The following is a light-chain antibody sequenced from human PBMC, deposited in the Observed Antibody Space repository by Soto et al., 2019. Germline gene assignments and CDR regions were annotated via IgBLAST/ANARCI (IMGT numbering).Light chain of an antibody. J-gene: IGKJ2*01. CDR2: DDS. CDR3: QQFNSYPYT. Sequence: AIQLTQSPSSLSASVGDRVTITCLASQGISSALAWYQQKPGKAPKLLIYDDSSLESGVPSRFSGSGSGTDFTLTISSLQPEDFATYYCQQFNSYPYTFGQGTKLEIK. V-gene: IGKV1-13*02. CDR1: QGISSA.